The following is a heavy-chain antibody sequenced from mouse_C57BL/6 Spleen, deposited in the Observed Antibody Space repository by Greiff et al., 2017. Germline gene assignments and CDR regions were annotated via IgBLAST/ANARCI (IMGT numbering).Heavy chain of an antibody. CDR2: IDPSDSYT. D-gene: IGHD3-2*02. Sequence: QVQLQQPVAELVMPGASVKLSCKASGYTFTSYWMHWVKQRPGQGLEWIGEIDPSDSYTNYNQKFKGKSTLTVDKSSSTAYMQLSSLTSEDSAVYYCAKSPRQLRLQAMDYWGQGTSVTVSS. J-gene: IGHJ4*01. CDR3: AKSPRQLRLQAMDY. V-gene: IGHV1-69*01. CDR1: GYTFTSYW.